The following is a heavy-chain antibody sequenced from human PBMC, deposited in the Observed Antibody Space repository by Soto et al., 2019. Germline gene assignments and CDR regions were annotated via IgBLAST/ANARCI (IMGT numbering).Heavy chain of an antibody. CDR3: ASGVGYDFWSGFSGMDV. V-gene: IGHV4-30-4*01. CDR1: GGSISSGDYY. J-gene: IGHJ6*02. D-gene: IGHD3-3*01. Sequence: SETLSLTCTVSGGSISSGDYYWSWIRQPPGQGLEWIGYIYYSGSTYYNPSLKSRVTISVDTSKNQFSLKLSSVTAADTAVYYCASGVGYDFWSGFSGMDVWGQGTTVTVSS. CDR2: IYYSGST.